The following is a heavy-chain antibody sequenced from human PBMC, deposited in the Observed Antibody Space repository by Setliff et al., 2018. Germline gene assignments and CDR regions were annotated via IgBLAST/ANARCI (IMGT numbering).Heavy chain of an antibody. D-gene: IGHD6-19*01. V-gene: IGHV1-18*01. CDR1: GNSFSSFS. Sequence: ASVKVSCKASGNSFSSFSITWVRQAPGQGLEWMGWVSTYNGDTKYAQNFRGRVTMTTDMSTSTAYMELRTLRSDDTAVYFCARRPIALAGYRKGAFDIWGQGTMVTVSS. CDR3: ARRPIALAGYRKGAFDI. CDR2: VSTYNGDT. J-gene: IGHJ3*02.